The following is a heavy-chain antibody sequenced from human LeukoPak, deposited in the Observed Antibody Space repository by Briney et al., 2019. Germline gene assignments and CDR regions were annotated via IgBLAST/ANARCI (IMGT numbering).Heavy chain of an antibody. CDR3: TEGSTNFDY. CDR2: IRSKAYGGTT. CDR1: GFTFGDYA. J-gene: IGHJ4*02. V-gene: IGHV3-49*04. D-gene: IGHD1-14*01. Sequence: GGSLRLSCTASGFTFGDYAMSWVRQAPGKGLEWVGFIRSKAYGGTTEYAASVKGRFTISRDDSKSIAYLQMNSLKTEDTAVYYCTEGSTNFDYWGQGTLVTVSS.